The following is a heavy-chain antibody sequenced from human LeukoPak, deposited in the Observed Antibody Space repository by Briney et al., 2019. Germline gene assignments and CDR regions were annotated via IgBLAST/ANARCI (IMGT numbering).Heavy chain of an antibody. J-gene: IGHJ4*02. CDR2: INHSGST. D-gene: IGHD3-9*01. CDR3: ARGYYDILTGYSAYYFDY. Sequence: PSETLSLTCAVYGGSFSGYCWSWIRQPPGKGLEWIGEINHSGSTNYNPSLKSRVTISVDTSKNQSSLKLSSVTAADTAVYYCARGYYDILTGYSAYYFDYWGQGTLVTVSS. CDR1: GGSFSGYC. V-gene: IGHV4-34*01.